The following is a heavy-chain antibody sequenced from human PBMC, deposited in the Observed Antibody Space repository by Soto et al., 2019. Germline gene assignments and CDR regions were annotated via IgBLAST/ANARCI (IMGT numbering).Heavy chain of an antibody. CDR2: VYYSGTT. J-gene: IGHJ4*02. CDR3: ARTTAVPNTLRSRYFFDY. D-gene: IGHD4-17*01. V-gene: IGHV4-61*01. Sequence: SETLSLTCSVSGGSVSNKTYYWSWMRQPPGKRLEWIGYVYYSGTTNYNPSLKSRVTISVDLSKNQFSLRLSSVTTADTALYYCARTTAVPNTLRSRYFFDYWGQGTLVTVSS. CDR1: GGSVSNKTYY.